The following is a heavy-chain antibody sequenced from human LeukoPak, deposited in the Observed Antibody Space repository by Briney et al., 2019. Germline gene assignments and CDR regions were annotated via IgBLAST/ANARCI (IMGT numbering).Heavy chain of an antibody. CDR3: ASRITTTWYIDY. V-gene: IGHV4-39*01. Sequence: SETLSLTCTVSGGSISSSSYYWGWIRQPPGKGLEWIATIYYSGSTYYSPSLKSRVTISVDTSKNQFSLKLISVTAADTAVYYCASRITTTWYIDYWGQGTLVTVSS. D-gene: IGHD6-13*01. CDR1: GGSISSSSYY. J-gene: IGHJ4*02. CDR2: IYYSGST.